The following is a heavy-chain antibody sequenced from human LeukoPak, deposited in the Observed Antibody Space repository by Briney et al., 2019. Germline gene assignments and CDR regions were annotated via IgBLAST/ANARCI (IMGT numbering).Heavy chain of an antibody. CDR1: GGSISSYY. J-gene: IGHJ3*02. CDR2: IYTSGST. V-gene: IGHV4-4*07. Sequence: SETLSLTCTVSGGSISSYYWSWIRQPAGKGLEWIGRIYTSGSTNYNPSLKSRVTMSVDTSKNQFSLKLSSVTAADTAVYYCAREGLWFGELPSGVDIWGQGTMVTVSS. D-gene: IGHD3-10*01. CDR3: AREGLWFGELPSGVDI.